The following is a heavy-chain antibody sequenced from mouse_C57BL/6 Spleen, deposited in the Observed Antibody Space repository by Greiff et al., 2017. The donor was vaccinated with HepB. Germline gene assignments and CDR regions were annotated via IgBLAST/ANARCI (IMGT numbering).Heavy chain of an antibody. CDR1: GYTFTDYE. CDR2: IDPETGGT. D-gene: IGHD1-1*01. J-gene: IGHJ2*01. V-gene: IGHV1-15*01. Sequence: QVQLQQSGAELVRPGASVTLSCKASGYTFTDYEMHWVKQTPVHGLERIGAIDPETGGTAYNQKFKGKAIMTADKSSSTAYMELLSLTSEDSAVYYCSRPYTTVVPFDYWGQGTTLTVSS. CDR3: SRPYTTVVPFDY.